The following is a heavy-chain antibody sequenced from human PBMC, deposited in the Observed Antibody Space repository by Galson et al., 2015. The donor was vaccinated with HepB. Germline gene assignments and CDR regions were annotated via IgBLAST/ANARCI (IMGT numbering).Heavy chain of an antibody. Sequence: SLRLSCAPSGFTFSSYAMSWVRQAPGKGLEWVSAISGSGDSTYYADSVKGRFTISRDNSKNTLSLHMNSLRAEDTAVYYCAKGGRTTQYPRRINWFDPWGQGTLVAVSS. CDR1: GFTFSSYA. J-gene: IGHJ5*02. CDR3: AKGGRTTQYPRRINWFDP. V-gene: IGHV3-23*01. CDR2: ISGSGDST. D-gene: IGHD1-14*01.